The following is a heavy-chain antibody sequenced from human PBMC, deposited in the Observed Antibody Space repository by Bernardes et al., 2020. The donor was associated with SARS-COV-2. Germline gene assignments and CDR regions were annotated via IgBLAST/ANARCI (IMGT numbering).Heavy chain of an antibody. D-gene: IGHD5-18*01. CDR3: ARGPPSYSATWYFDH. CDR2: INWNGGST. J-gene: IGHJ4*02. CDR1: GFNFDDYA. Sequence: GGSLRLSCAASGFNFDDYAMVWVRQAPGKGLEWVCRINWNGGSTGYADSVRGRFTISRDSAKKSLYLQMNGLRGEDTALYFCARGPPSYSATWYFDHWGQGTLVAVSS. V-gene: IGHV3-20*04.